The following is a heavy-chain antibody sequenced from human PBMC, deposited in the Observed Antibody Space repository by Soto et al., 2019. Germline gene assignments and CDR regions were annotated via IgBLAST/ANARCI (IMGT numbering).Heavy chain of an antibody. D-gene: IGHD6-19*01. CDR2: MNPNSGNT. CDR3: ARDVYSSGWYSFLGGPLDY. Sequence: GASVKVSCKASGYTFTSYDINWVRQATGQGLEWMGWMNPNSGNTGYAQKFQGRVTMTRNTSISTAYMELSSLRSEDTAVYYCARDVYSSGWYSFLGGPLDYWGQGTLVTVSS. V-gene: IGHV1-8*01. CDR1: GYTFTSYD. J-gene: IGHJ4*02.